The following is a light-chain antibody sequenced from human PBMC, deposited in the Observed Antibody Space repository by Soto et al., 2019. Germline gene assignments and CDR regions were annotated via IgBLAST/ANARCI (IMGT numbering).Light chain of an antibody. CDR2: KAS. CDR1: QSISTW. Sequence: DIQMTQSPSTLSASVGDRVTITCRASQSISTWLAWYQQKPGKAPKALIYKASSLDSGVPSRFSGSGSGTEFTITISSLQPDDFATHYCQQYSTYSRTFGQGTKVEIK. CDR3: QQYSTYSRT. J-gene: IGKJ1*01. V-gene: IGKV1-5*03.